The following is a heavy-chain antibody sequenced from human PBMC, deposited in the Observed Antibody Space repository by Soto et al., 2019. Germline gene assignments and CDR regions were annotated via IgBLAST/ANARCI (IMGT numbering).Heavy chain of an antibody. CDR3: AKLSVAAGHHYYYYMDV. J-gene: IGHJ6*03. V-gene: IGHV1-8*01. CDR1: GYTFTSYD. Sequence: QVRLMQSGAEVKKPGASVKVSCKASGYTFTSYDINWVRQATGQGLEWMGWMNPNSGNTGYAQKFQGRVTMTRSSSISTAYMELSSLRSEDTAVYYCAKLSVAAGHHYYYYMDVWGKGTTVTVSS. D-gene: IGHD6-13*01. CDR2: MNPNSGNT.